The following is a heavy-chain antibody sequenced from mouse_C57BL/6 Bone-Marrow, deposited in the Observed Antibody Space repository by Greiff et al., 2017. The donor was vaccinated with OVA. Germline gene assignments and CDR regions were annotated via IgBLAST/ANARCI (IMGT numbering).Heavy chain of an antibody. Sequence: EVKVVESGGGLVKPGGSLKLSCAASGFTFSSYAMSWVRQTPEKRLEWVATISDGGSYTYYPDNVKGRFTISRDNAKNHLYLQMSHLKSEDTAMYYCARDYYDGYFLFAYWGQGTLVTVSA. CDR1: GFTFSSYA. CDR3: ARDYYDGYFLFAY. CDR2: ISDGGSYT. D-gene: IGHD2-3*01. J-gene: IGHJ3*01. V-gene: IGHV5-4*01.